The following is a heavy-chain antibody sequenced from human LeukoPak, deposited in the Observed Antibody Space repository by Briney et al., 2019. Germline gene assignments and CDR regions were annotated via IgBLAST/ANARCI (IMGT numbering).Heavy chain of an antibody. J-gene: IGHJ4*02. CDR1: GFTFSGSA. V-gene: IGHV3-73*01. CDR2: IRSKANSYAT. D-gene: IGHD5-18*01. Sequence: GGSLRLSCTASGFTFSGSAMHWVRQASGKGLEWVGRIRSKANSYATAYAASVKGRFTISRDDSKNTAYLQMNSLKTEDTAVYYCARGGDAAMASADYWGQGTLVTVSS. CDR3: ARGGDAAMASADY.